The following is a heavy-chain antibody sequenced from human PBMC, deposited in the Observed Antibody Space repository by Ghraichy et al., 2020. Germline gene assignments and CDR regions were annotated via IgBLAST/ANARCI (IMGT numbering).Heavy chain of an antibody. V-gene: IGHV3-48*02. CDR2: ISSTSSHI. D-gene: IGHD4-17*01. CDR1: GFTFSSYD. CDR3: ARDSSSRLRTSRPDL. Sequence: GVLNISCAASGFTFSSYDMNWVRQAPGRGLEWISYISSTSSHIYYAHSVKGRFTISRDDGRNSLYLQMNSLRDEDTAVYYCARDSSSRLRTSRPDLWGQGTLVTVSS. J-gene: IGHJ5*02.